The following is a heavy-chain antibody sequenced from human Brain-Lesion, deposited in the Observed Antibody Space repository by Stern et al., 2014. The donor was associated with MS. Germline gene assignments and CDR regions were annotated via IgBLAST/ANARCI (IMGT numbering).Heavy chain of an antibody. D-gene: IGHD3-22*01. CDR3: ARGESSRYYYYFDY. CDR2: IYYIGST. CDR1: GDSISSGDNY. Sequence: VQLVESGPGLVKPSQTLSLTCNVSGDSISSGDNYWSWIRQSPGKGLEWIGYIYYIGSTFYNPSLKSRVPISVDTSQNQFSLRLSSVTAADTAVYYCARGESSRYYYYFDYWGQGTLVTVSS. V-gene: IGHV4-30-4*01. J-gene: IGHJ4*02.